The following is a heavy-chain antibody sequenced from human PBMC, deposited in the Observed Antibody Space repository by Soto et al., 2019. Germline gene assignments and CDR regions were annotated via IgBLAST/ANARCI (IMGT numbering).Heavy chain of an antibody. J-gene: IGHJ4*02. D-gene: IGHD3-22*01. CDR2: IIPIFGTA. V-gene: IGHV1-69*12. Sequence: QVQLVQSGAEVKKPGSSVKVSCKASGGTFSSYAISWVRQAPGQGLEWMGGIIPIFGTADYAQKFQGRVTITADESTSTYYMELSSLRSEDTAVYYCASHYDSSGYYYRGLDYWGQGTLVTVSS. CDR3: ASHYDSSGYYYRGLDY. CDR1: GGTFSSYA.